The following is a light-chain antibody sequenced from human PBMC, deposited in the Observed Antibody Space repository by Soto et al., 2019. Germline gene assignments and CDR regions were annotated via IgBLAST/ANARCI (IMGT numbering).Light chain of an antibody. J-gene: IGKJ5*01. CDR1: LSVSVY. CDR2: DAS. Sequence: VVLTQSPATLSLSPGERATLSCRTSLSVSVYLDWYQQKPGQAPRLLISDASNRATGIPARFSGSGSGTDFTLTISSLESEDFAVYYCHQRQYWPPITFGQGTRLEIK. V-gene: IGKV3-11*01. CDR3: HQRQYWPPIT.